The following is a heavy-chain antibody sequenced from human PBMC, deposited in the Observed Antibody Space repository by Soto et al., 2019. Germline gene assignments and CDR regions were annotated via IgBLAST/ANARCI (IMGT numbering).Heavy chain of an antibody. CDR3: AGVAYRNGWILDY. D-gene: IGHD6-19*01. CDR2: IKPDGSEK. J-gene: IGHJ4*01. CDR1: GFPFNTYW. V-gene: IGHV3-7*03. Sequence: PGGSLRLSCAASGFPFNTYWMSWVRQAPGKGLEWVANIKPDGSEKYYVDSVKGRFSISRDNAENSLYLQMTSQRGEDTAVYFCAGVAYRNGWILDYWAQGTMVTVSS.